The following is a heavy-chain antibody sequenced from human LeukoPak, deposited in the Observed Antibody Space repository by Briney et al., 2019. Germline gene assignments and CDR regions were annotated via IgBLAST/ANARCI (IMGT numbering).Heavy chain of an antibody. V-gene: IGHV3-23*01. D-gene: IGHD5-24*01. CDR1: GFTFSNYA. J-gene: IGHJ4*02. CDR3: AKVHSYGWLHNFDY. Sequence: GGSLRLSCVASGFTFSNYAMIWVRQAPGKGPQWVSVISAGGVSLFSGSGSAAYYADSVKGRFTISRDNSKNTVFLQMNSLKPEDTAVYYCAKVHSYGWLHNFDYWGQGTLVTVSS. CDR2: ISAGGVSLFSGSGSAA.